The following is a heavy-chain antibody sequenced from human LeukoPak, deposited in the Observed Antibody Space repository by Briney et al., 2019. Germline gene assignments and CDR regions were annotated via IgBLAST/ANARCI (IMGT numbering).Heavy chain of an antibody. CDR2: ISAYNGNT. CDR3: ARGHYDFWSGQPDYYYMDV. CDR1: GYTFTSYG. Sequence: ASVKVSCKASGYTFTSYGISWVRQAPGQGLEWMGWISAYNGNTNYAQKLQGRVTMTTDTSTSTAYMELRSLRSDDTAVYYCARGHYDFWSGQPDYYYMDVWGKGTTVTGSS. J-gene: IGHJ6*03. D-gene: IGHD3-3*01. V-gene: IGHV1-18*01.